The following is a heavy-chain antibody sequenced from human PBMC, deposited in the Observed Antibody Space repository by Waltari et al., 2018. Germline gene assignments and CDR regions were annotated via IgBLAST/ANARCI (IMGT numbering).Heavy chain of an antibody. D-gene: IGHD6-19*01. CDR1: DGSFRAYY. V-gene: IGHV4-34*01. CDR3: ARGQRMAVAGASFNY. Sequence: QVQLQQWGAGLLKPSETLSLTCAVSDGSFRAYYWSWLREPPGKGPEGIGEINHSGGTNYTPSHKRRLTRSVDTSKTQFSLRLDSVNAAVTSFYYGARGQRMAVAGASFNYCGQGTQVTVGS. CDR2: INHSGGT. J-gene: IGHJ4*02.